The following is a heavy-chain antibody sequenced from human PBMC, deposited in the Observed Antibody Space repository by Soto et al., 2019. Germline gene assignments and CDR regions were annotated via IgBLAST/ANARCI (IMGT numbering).Heavy chain of an antibody. CDR2: IYYSGST. V-gene: IGHV4-31*01. J-gene: IGHJ4*02. D-gene: IGHD5-18*01. CDR1: GGSIRSGGYY. CDR3: ARSGYSYGPNPLLY. Sequence: QVQLQESGPGLVKPSQNLSLTCTVSGGSIRSGGYYWSWIRQHPGKALEWIGSIYYSGSTYYNRPLKSLVTISVDTSVNQFSLKLSSVTAADTAVYYCARSGYSYGPNPLLYWGQGTLVTVSS.